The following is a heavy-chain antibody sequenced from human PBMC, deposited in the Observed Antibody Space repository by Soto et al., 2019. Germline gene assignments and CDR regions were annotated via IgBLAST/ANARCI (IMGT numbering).Heavy chain of an antibody. D-gene: IGHD3-3*01. CDR1: GFTFSSYW. J-gene: IGHJ4*02. Sequence: GGSLRLSCAASGFTFSSYWMSWVRQAPGKGLEWVANIKQDGSEKYYVDSVKGRFTISRDNAKNSLYLQMNSLRAEDTAVYYCARVTHDDFWSGYYSPHFDYWGQGTLVTVSS. CDR3: ARVTHDDFWSGYYSPHFDY. CDR2: IKQDGSEK. V-gene: IGHV3-7*01.